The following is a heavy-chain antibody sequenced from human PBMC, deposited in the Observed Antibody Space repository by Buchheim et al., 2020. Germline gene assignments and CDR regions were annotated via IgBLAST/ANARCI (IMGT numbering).Heavy chain of an antibody. Sequence: EVQLLESGGGLVQPGGSLRLSCAASGFTFSSYAMSWVRQAPGKGLEWVSAISGSGGSTYYADSVKGRFTISRDNSKNTLYLQMNSLRAEDTAVYYCAKDSGDGYNSGGYYGMDVWGQGTT. J-gene: IGHJ6*02. CDR3: AKDSGDGYNSGGYYGMDV. D-gene: IGHD5-24*01. CDR2: ISGSGGST. V-gene: IGHV3-23*01. CDR1: GFTFSSYA.